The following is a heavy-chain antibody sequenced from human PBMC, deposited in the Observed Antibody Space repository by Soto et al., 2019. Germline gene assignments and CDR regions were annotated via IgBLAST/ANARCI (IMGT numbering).Heavy chain of an antibody. CDR2: FYSSGSI. Sequence: SETLSLTCFVSGYSITAGGYYWGWIRHHPGKGLEWIGSFYSSGSIIYNPSLRSRVSISGDTSSNQFSMSLTSVTAADTARYYCARMYSSGSGWFHPWGQGTLVTSPQ. V-gene: IGHV4-39*07. J-gene: IGHJ5*02. CDR1: GYSITAGGYY. CDR3: ARMYSSGSGWFHP. D-gene: IGHD3-22*01.